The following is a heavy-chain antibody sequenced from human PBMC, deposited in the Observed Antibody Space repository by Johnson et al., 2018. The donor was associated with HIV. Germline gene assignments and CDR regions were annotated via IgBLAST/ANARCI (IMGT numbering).Heavy chain of an antibody. Sequence: VQLVESGGGVVQPGRSLRLSCAASGFTFSNAWMSWVRQAPGKGLEWVGRIKSKTDGGKTDYAAPVKGRFTISRDDSKNTLYLQMNSLKTEDTAVYYCTTDGWELPYAFDIWGQGTMVTVSS. CDR3: TTDGWELPYAFDI. CDR2: IKSKTDGGKT. J-gene: IGHJ3*02. V-gene: IGHV3-15*01. D-gene: IGHD1-26*01. CDR1: GFTFSNAW.